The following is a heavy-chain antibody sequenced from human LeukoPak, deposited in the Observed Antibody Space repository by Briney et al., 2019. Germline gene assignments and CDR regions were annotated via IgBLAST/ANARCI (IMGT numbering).Heavy chain of an antibody. D-gene: IGHD3-9*01. V-gene: IGHV1-2*06. Sequence: GASVKVSCKASGYTFTGYYMHWVRQAPGQGLEWMGRINPNSGDTNYAQKFQGRVTMTRDTSISTAYMELSRLRSDDTAVYYCARDLGRYFDHDAFDIWGQGTMVTVSS. CDR1: GYTFTGYY. J-gene: IGHJ3*02. CDR2: INPNSGDT. CDR3: ARDLGRYFDHDAFDI.